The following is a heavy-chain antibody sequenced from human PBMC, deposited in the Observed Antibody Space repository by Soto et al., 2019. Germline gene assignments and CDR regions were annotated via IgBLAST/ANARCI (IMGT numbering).Heavy chain of an antibody. CDR2: IRSKADKYAT. J-gene: IGHJ4*02. CDR1: GFSFSDFV. Sequence: GSLRLSCAASGFSFSDFVMHWVRQASGKGLEWLGRIRSKADKYATVYAASVKGRFTISRDDSKNTAFLQMSGLKAEDTAVYYCTRHLYCATSICSFDYWGPGTLVTVSS. V-gene: IGHV3-73*01. D-gene: IGHD2-8*01. CDR3: TRHLYCATSICSFDY.